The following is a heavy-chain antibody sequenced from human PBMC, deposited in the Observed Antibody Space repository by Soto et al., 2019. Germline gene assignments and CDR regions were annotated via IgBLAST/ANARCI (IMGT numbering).Heavy chain of an antibody. V-gene: IGHV5-51*01. CDR2: IYPGDSDT. D-gene: IGHD3-9*01. Sequence: PGESLKISCKGSGYSFTSYWIGWVRQMPGKGLEGMGIIYPGDSDTRYSPSFQGQVTISADKSISTAYLQWSSLKASDTAMYYCARSDYDILTGYFNRFDYWGQGTLVTVSS. CDR1: GYSFTSYW. CDR3: ARSDYDILTGYFNRFDY. J-gene: IGHJ4*02.